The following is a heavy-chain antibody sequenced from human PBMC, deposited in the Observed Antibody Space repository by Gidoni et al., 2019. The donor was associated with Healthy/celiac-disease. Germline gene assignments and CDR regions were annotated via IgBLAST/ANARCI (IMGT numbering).Heavy chain of an antibody. V-gene: IGHV3-30*04. CDR1: GLTFSSYA. D-gene: IGHD3-10*01. Sequence: QVQLVECGGGVGQPGKYRLLAWAAFGLTFSSYAMHWVRQAPGKGLGGVAVISYEGSNKYYADAVKGRFTISRDNSKNTLYLQMNSLRAEDTAIYYCARGYGSGSYGYFDYWGQGTLVTVSS. J-gene: IGHJ4*02. CDR2: ISYEGSNK. CDR3: ARGYGSGSYGYFDY.